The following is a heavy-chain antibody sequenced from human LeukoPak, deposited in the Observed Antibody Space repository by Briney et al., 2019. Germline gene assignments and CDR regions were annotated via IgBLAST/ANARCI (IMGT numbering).Heavy chain of an antibody. Sequence: SETLSPTCTVSGGSISSYYWSWIRQSPGKGLEWIGYVYYTGSTTYSPSLRTRVTISVDTSKKHFSLKLTSVTAADTAVYYCARSTDYGDYRYFDLWGRGTLVTVSS. CDR1: GGSISSYY. CDR2: VYYTGST. CDR3: ARSTDYGDYRYFDL. J-gene: IGHJ2*01. D-gene: IGHD4-17*01. V-gene: IGHV4-59*01.